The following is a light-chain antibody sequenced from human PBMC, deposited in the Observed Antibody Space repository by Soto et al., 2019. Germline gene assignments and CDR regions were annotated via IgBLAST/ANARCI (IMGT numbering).Light chain of an antibody. J-gene: IGKJ1*01. CDR3: QQYGGSPRT. CDR2: GAS. Sequence: EIVLTQSPGTLSWSPGEGATLSCRASQSINSFLAWYQQRRGQAPRLLIHGASNRVTGIPDRFSGSGSGTDFTLTISRLEPEDFAVYYCQQYGGSPRTFGQGTKVEVE. V-gene: IGKV3-20*01. CDR1: QSINSF.